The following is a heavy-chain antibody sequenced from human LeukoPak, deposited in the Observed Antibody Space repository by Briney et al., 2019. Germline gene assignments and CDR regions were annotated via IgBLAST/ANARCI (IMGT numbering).Heavy chain of an antibody. CDR2: LRRSGRTI. CDR1: TFTFRNYE. Sequence: GGALRLSCAASTFTFRNYELSWLRQAPGKGLEGISYLRRSGRTIYYADSVKGRFTISIDNAENSLYRQVSSGRAEDTAGDYCASGYNLPYWGQGSLVAVSS. V-gene: IGHV3-48*03. D-gene: IGHD5-24*01. CDR3: ASGYNLPY. J-gene: IGHJ4*02.